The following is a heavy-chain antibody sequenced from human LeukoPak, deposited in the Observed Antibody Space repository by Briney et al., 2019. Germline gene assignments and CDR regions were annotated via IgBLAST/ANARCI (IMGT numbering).Heavy chain of an antibody. D-gene: IGHD2-2*01. CDR3: ARRLTQYDCFDP. V-gene: IGHV6-1*01. CDR2: TYYRSTWYN. J-gene: IGHJ5*02. CDR1: GDSVSSNSVT. Sequence: SQTLSLTCALSGDSVSSNSVTWNWIRQSPSRGLEWLGRTYYRSTWYNDYAVSVRGRITVNLDTSKNQFSLHLNSVTPEDTAVYYCARRLTQYDCFDPWGQGILVTVSS.